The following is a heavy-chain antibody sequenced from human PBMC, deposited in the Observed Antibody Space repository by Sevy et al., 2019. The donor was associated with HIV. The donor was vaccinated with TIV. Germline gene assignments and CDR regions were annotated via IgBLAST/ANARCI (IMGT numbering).Heavy chain of an antibody. CDR2: IYTSGST. D-gene: IGHD4-4*01. V-gene: IGHV4-4*07. Sequence: SETLSLTCTVSGGSISSYYWSWSRQPAGKGLEWIGRIYTSGSTNYNPSLKSRVTMSVDTSKNQFSLKLSSVTAADTAVYYCAREGEDYSNYYYGMDVWGQGTTVTVSS. CDR1: GGSISSYY. CDR3: AREGEDYSNYYYGMDV. J-gene: IGHJ6*02.